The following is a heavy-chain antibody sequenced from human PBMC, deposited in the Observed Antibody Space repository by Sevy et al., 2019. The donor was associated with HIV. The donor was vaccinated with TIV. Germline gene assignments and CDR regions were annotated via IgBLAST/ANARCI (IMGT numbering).Heavy chain of an antibody. CDR3: ARQSNCGGDCYPFDY. Sequence: GESLKISCKGSGYSFTSYWIGWVRQMPGKGLEWMGIIYPGDSDTRYSPSFQGQVTIPADKSISTAYLQSSSLKASDTAMYYCARQSNCGGDCYPFDYWGQGTLVTVSS. CDR1: GYSFTSYW. CDR2: IYPGDSDT. V-gene: IGHV5-51*01. J-gene: IGHJ4*02. D-gene: IGHD2-21*02.